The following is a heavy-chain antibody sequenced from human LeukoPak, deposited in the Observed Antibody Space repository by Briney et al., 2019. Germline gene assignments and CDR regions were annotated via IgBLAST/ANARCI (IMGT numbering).Heavy chain of an antibody. CDR2: INPNSGGT. J-gene: IGHJ6*02. CDR1: GGTFSSYA. Sequence: ASVKVSCKASGGTFSSYAISWVRQAPGQGLEWMGWINPNSGGTNYAQKFQGRVTMTRDTSISTAYMELSRLRSDDTAVYYCARGSGWYYSYNYYGMDVWGQGTTVTVSS. D-gene: IGHD6-19*01. CDR3: ARGSGWYYSYNYYGMDV. V-gene: IGHV1-2*02.